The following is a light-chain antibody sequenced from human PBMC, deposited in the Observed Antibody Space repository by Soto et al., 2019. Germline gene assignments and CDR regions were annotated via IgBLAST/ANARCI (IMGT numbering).Light chain of an antibody. CDR2: WAS. CDR3: QQYYSVPVT. V-gene: IGKV4-1*01. J-gene: IGKJ4*01. Sequence: DIVMTQSPDSLAMSLGERATINCKSSQSLLYSYTNKNQLAWYQQKPGQPPKVIIYWASVRESGVPDRFSGSGSGTDFTLTISSLQAEDVAVYYCQQYYSVPVTFGGGTKVEI. CDR1: QSLLYSYTNKNQ.